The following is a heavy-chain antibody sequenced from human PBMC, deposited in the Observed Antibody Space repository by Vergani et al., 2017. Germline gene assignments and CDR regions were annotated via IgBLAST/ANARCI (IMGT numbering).Heavy chain of an antibody. D-gene: IGHD3-16*01. CDR3: ARDRSREGEYYFDY. J-gene: IGHJ4*02. CDR2: IKEDGSEK. CDR1: GFTFSSYW. Sequence: EVQLVESGGGLVQPGGSLRLSCAASGFTFSSYWMSWVRQAPGKGLEWVANIKEDGSEKYHVDSVKGRFTISRDNAKNSLYLQMNSLRAEDTAAYYCARDRSREGEYYFDYWGQGTLVTVSS. V-gene: IGHV3-7*01.